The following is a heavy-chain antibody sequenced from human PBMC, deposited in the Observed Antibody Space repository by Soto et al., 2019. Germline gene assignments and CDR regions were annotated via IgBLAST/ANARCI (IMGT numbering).Heavy chain of an antibody. Sequence: PGGSLRLSCAVSGFTFDDNAMHWVRQAPEKGLEWVSGINWKSDIGYADSVKGRFTISRDNAENSLYLQMNSLRAEDTALYYCASETTVTTSLGYYYYGMDVWGQGTTVTVSS. V-gene: IGHV3-9*01. CDR3: ASETTVTTSLGYYYYGMDV. CDR2: INWKSDI. D-gene: IGHD4-4*01. CDR1: GFTFDDNA. J-gene: IGHJ6*02.